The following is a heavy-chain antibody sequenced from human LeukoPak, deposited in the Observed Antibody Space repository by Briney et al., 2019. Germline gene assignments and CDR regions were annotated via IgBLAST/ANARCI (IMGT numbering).Heavy chain of an antibody. D-gene: IGHD3-3*01. V-gene: IGHV4-31*03. CDR1: GGSISSGGYY. CDR2: IYYSGST. J-gene: IGHJ6*03. Sequence: PSETLSLTCTVSGGSISSGGYYWSWIRQHSGKGLEWIGYIYYSGSTYYNPSLKSRVTMSVNTSKNQFSLKLSSVTAADTAVYYCARGAFIPFFGVNYMDVWGKGTTVTVSS. CDR3: ARGAFIPFFGVNYMDV.